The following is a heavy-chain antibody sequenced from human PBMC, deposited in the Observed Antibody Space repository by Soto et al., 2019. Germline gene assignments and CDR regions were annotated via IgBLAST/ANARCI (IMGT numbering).Heavy chain of an antibody. CDR1: GYSFTTFY. Sequence: ASVKVSCKASGYSFTTFYIHWVRQAPGQGLEWMGMINNSSGSTSYAQKFQGRVTMTTDTSTSTVYMELSSLRSDDTAVYYCARNDKSGLDYWGQGTLVTVSS. CDR2: INNSSGST. J-gene: IGHJ4*02. CDR3: ARNDKSGLDY. V-gene: IGHV1-46*01. D-gene: IGHD1-1*01.